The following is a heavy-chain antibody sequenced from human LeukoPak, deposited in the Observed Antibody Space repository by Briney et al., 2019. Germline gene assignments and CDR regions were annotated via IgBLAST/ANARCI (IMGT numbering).Heavy chain of an antibody. CDR3: AREKRGGNHLYYYYYYMDV. Sequence: SSETLSLTCAVSGYSISSGYYWGWIRQPPGKGLEWIGYIYYSGSTNYNPSLKSRVTISVDTSKNQFSLKLSSVTAADTAVYYCAREKRGGNHLYYYYYYMDVWGKGTTVTVSS. CDR1: GYSISSGYY. CDR2: IYYSGST. J-gene: IGHJ6*03. D-gene: IGHD2-15*01. V-gene: IGHV4-61*01.